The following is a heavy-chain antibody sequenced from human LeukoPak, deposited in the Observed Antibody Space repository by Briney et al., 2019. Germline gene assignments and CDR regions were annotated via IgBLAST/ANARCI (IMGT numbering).Heavy chain of an antibody. V-gene: IGHV4-34*01. J-gene: IGHJ6*03. CDR1: GGSFSGYY. CDR3: ARSAARSGYYYYYYYMDV. D-gene: IGHD6-6*01. CDR2: INHSGST. Sequence: PSETLSLTCAVYGGSFSGYYWSWIRQPPGKGLEWIGEINHSGSTNYNPSLKSRVTISVDKSKNQFSLKLSSVTAADTAVYYCARSAARSGYYYYYYYMDVWGKGTTVTVSS.